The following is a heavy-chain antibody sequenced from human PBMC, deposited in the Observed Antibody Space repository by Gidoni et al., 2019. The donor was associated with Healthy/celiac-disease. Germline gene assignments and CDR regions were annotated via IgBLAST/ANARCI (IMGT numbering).Heavy chain of an antibody. V-gene: IGHV4-34*01. J-gene: IGHJ4*02. D-gene: IGHD3-3*01. CDR1: GGSFSGYH. CDR3: ARAQTIFGVVN. Sequence: QVHLQQWGAGLLKPSETLSLTCAVYGGSFSGYHWSWIRQPPRKGLEWIGEINHSGSTNYNPSLKSRVTISGDTSKNQFSLKLSSVTAADTAVYYCARAQTIFGVVNWGQGTLVTVSS. CDR2: INHSGST.